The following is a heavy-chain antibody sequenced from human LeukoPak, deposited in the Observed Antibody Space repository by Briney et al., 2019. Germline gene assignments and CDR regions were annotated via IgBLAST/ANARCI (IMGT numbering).Heavy chain of an antibody. J-gene: IGHJ4*02. Sequence: PGGSQRLSCAVSGFTFSNYGMHWVRQAPGKGLEWLTLIWYDGHTKFYADSVKGRFTVSRDNSKNTLYLQMDNLRDEDTAVYYCAREWGRIAVAGGPGYWGQGTLVTVSS. CDR2: IWYDGHTK. D-gene: IGHD6-19*01. CDR3: AREWGRIAVAGGPGY. CDR1: GFTFSNYG. V-gene: IGHV3-33*01.